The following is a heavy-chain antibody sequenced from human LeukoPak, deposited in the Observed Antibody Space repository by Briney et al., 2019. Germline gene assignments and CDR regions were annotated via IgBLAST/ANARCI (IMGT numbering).Heavy chain of an antibody. D-gene: IGHD6-13*01. V-gene: IGHV3-48*03. CDR1: GFTFSSYE. CDR2: ISSSGSTI. Sequence: SGGSLRLSCAASGFTFSSYELNWVRQPPGKGLEWVSYISSSGSTIYYADSVKGRFTISRDNAKNSLYLQMNSLRAEDTAVYYCVSSSWYYFDYWGQGTLVTVSS. J-gene: IGHJ4*02. CDR3: VSSSWYYFDY.